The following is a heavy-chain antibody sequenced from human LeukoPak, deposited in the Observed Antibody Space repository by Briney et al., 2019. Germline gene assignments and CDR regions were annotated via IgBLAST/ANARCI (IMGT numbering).Heavy chain of an antibody. CDR3: ASLYCGGDCYPDY. J-gene: IGHJ4*02. V-gene: IGHV4-39*01. Sequence: PSETLSLTCTVSGGSISSSSYYWGWIRQPPGKGLEWIGSIYYSGSTYYNPSLKSRVTISVDTSKNQFSLRLSSVTAADTAVYYCASLYCGGDCYPDYWGQGTLVTVSS. CDR1: GGSISSSSYY. CDR2: IYYSGST. D-gene: IGHD2-21*02.